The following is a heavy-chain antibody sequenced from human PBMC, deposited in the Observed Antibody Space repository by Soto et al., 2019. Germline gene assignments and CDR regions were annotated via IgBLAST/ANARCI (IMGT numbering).Heavy chain of an antibody. D-gene: IGHD5-12*01. Sequence: QVQLVESGGGLVKPGGSLRLSCAASGFTFSDYYMSWIRQAPGKGLEWVSYISSSSNYTNYADSVKGRFTISRDNAKNSLYLQMTSLRAEDTAVYYCARWEIPSGYPDYWGQGTLVTVSS. V-gene: IGHV3-11*06. CDR3: ARWEIPSGYPDY. J-gene: IGHJ4*02. CDR1: GFTFSDYY. CDR2: ISSSSNYT.